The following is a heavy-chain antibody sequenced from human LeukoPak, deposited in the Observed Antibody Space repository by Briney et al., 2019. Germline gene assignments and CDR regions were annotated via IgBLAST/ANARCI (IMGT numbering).Heavy chain of an antibody. Sequence: KTSETLSLTCAVYGGSFSGYYWSWIRQPPGKGLEWIGEINHSGSTNYNPSLKSRVTISVDTSKNQFSLKLNSVTAADTAVYYCARGSSWAFDYWGQGTLVTVSS. CDR3: ARGSSWAFDY. CDR1: GGSFSGYY. J-gene: IGHJ4*02. V-gene: IGHV4-34*01. D-gene: IGHD6-13*01. CDR2: INHSGST.